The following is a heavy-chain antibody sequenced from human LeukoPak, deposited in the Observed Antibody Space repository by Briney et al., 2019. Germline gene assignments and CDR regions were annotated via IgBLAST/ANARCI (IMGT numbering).Heavy chain of an antibody. D-gene: IGHD2-15*01. V-gene: IGHV5-51*01. Sequence: GESLKISCQGSGYSFTSYWIGWVRQMPGKGLEWMGIVYPGDSDPRYFPSFQGQVTISADKSIGTAYLQWSSLKASDTAMYYCARGHCSGGSCWPFKPPHDALDIWGQGTMVTVSS. CDR1: GYSFTSYW. J-gene: IGHJ3*02. CDR2: VYPGDSDP. CDR3: ARGHCSGGSCWPFKPPHDALDI.